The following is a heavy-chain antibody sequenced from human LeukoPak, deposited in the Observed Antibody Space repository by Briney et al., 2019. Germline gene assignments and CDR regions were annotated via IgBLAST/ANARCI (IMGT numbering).Heavy chain of an antibody. Sequence: SQTLSLTCAVSGGSISSGGYSWSWIRQPPGKGLEWIGYIYHSGSTYYNPSLKSRVTISVDRSKNQFSLKLTSVTAADTAVYYCARTIRGDFWSGYLYNFYYYMDVWGKGTTVTVSS. D-gene: IGHD3-3*01. J-gene: IGHJ6*03. CDR3: ARTIRGDFWSGYLYNFYYYMDV. CDR1: GGSISSGGYS. V-gene: IGHV4-30-2*02. CDR2: IYHSGST.